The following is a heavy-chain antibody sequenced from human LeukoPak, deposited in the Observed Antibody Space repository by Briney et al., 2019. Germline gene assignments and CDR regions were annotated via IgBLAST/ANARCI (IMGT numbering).Heavy chain of an antibody. V-gene: IGHV3-53*01. CDR1: GFTVSNNY. CDR3: AGATGLLYPFVY. D-gene: IGHD1-14*01. J-gene: IGHJ4*02. Sequence: GESLRLSCAASGFTVSNNYMSWVRQAPGKGLEWVSLIYSGVNTYYADSVKGRFTISIDNSKSTLYLQMNSLRAEDTAVYYCAGATGLLYPFVYWGQGTLVTVSS. CDR2: IYSGVNT.